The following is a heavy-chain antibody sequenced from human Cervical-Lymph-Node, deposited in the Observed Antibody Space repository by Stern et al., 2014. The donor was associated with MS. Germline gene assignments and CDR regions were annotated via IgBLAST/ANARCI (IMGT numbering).Heavy chain of an antibody. D-gene: IGHD3-16*01. CDR2: IYSDGTT. J-gene: IGHJ4*02. CDR3: ARVSTRGGTLREDF. V-gene: IGHV3-53*01. Sequence: EVQLVESGGDLIQPGGSLKLSCAASGFSVSTNYMSWVRQAPGKGLDWVSIIYSDGTTYHAASVKGRFTISRDNSKNTLYLQMNSLRAEDTAVYYCARVSTRGGTLREDFWGQGTLVTVSS. CDR1: GFSVSTNY.